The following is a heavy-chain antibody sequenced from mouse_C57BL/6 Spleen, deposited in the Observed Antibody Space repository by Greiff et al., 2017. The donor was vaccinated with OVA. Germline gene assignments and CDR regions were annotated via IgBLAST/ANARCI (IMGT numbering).Heavy chain of an antibody. D-gene: IGHD2-4*01. Sequence: LQESGPELVKPGASVKISCKASGYSFTSYYIHWVKQRPGQGLEWIGWIYPGSGNTKYNEKFKGKATLTADTSSSTAYMQLSSLTSEDSAVYYCAREDYGLDYWGQGTTLTVSS. CDR3: AREDYGLDY. V-gene: IGHV1-66*01. CDR1: GYSFTSYY. J-gene: IGHJ2*01. CDR2: IYPGSGNT.